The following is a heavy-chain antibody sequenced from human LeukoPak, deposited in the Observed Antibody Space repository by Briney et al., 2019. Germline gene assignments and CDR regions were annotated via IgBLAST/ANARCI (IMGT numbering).Heavy chain of an antibody. CDR3: ARDRGSNDPIDY. CDR2: IWHDGKNK. D-gene: IGHD2-15*01. J-gene: IGHJ4*02. Sequence: GRSLRLSCAASGFTFRSYGMHWVRQAPGKGLEWVAAIWHDGKNKYYADSVKGRFTISRDNSKNTLYLQMGSLRAEDTAVYYCARDRGSNDPIDYWGQGTLVTVSS. CDR1: GFTFRSYG. V-gene: IGHV3-33*01.